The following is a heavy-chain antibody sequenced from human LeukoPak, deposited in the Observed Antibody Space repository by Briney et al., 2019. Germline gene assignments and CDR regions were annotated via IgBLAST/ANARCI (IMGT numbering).Heavy chain of an antibody. V-gene: IGHV4-59*01. CDR3: ARERRAVVASPYYIDV. CDR1: GGPISSYY. CDR2: IYYGGST. J-gene: IGHJ6*03. D-gene: IGHD2-15*01. Sequence: SETLSLTCTVSGGPISSYYWSWIRQPPGKGLEWIGYIYYGGSTNYNPSLKSRVTISVDTSKNQFSLKLSSVTAADTAVYYCARERRAVVASPYYIDVWGKGTTVTVSS.